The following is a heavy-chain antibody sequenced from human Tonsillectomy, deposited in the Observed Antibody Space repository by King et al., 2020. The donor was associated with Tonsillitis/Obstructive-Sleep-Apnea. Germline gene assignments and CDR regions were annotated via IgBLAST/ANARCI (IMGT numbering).Heavy chain of an antibody. J-gene: IGHJ1*01. Sequence: QLVQSGAEVKKPGASVKVSCKASGYTFTSYYMHWVRQAPGQGLEWMGIINPSGGSTSYAQNFQGRVTMTRDTSTSTVYMELSSLRSEDTAVYYCARDSRAEAGYCSSTSCYTTRAYFHHWGQGTLVTVSS. CDR1: GYTFTSYY. V-gene: IGHV1-46*01. D-gene: IGHD2-2*02. CDR2: INPSGGST. CDR3: ARDSRAEAGYCSSTSCYTTRAYFHH.